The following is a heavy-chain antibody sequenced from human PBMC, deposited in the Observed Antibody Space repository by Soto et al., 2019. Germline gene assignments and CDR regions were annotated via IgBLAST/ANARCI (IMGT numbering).Heavy chain of an antibody. Sequence: SETLSLTCAVYGGSFSAYYWSWIRQPPGKGLEWIGEINHSGSTNYNPSLKSRVTISVDTSKNQFSLKLSSVTAADTAVHYCARGAPRGYSYGFIGYWGQGTLVTVSS. CDR2: INHSGST. V-gene: IGHV4-34*01. J-gene: IGHJ4*02. CDR1: GGSFSAYY. D-gene: IGHD5-18*01. CDR3: ARGAPRGYSYGFIGY.